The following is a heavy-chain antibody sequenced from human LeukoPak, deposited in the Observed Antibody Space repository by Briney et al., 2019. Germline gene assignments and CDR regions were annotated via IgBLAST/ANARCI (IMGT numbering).Heavy chain of an antibody. Sequence: SETLSLTCAVYGGSFSYYYWSWIRQPPGKGLEWIGEIDHSGITNYNPSLKSRVTISADTSKNQFSLKLTSVTAADTAVYYCANPARDFADSGAITWWGQGTLVTVSS. CDR2: IDHSGIT. D-gene: IGHD4-17*01. J-gene: IGHJ4*02. CDR1: GGSFSYYY. CDR3: ANPARDFADSGAITW. V-gene: IGHV4-34*01.